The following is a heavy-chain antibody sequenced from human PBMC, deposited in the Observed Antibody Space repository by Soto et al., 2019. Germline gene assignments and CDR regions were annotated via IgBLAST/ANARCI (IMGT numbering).Heavy chain of an antibody. V-gene: IGHV1-18*04. D-gene: IGHD6-19*01. CDR2: ISAYNGNT. Sequence: ASVKVSCRASGYTFTSYGISWVRQAPGQGLERMGWISAYNGNTNYAQKLQGRVTMTTDTSTSTAYMELRSLRSDDTAVYYCARVGIAVAGTGSLQHWGQGTLVTVSS. CDR3: ARVGIAVAGTGSLQH. CDR1: GYTFTSYG. J-gene: IGHJ1*01.